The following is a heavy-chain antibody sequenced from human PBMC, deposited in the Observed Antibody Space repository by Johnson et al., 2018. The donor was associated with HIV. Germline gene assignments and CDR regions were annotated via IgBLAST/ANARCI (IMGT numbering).Heavy chain of an antibody. CDR1: GFIFSSYV. D-gene: IGHD2-15*01. CDR2: ISWDGGST. V-gene: IGHV3-23*04. J-gene: IGHJ3*02. Sequence: VQLVESGGGLVQPGGSLRLSCAASGFIFSSYVMSWVRQAPGKGLEWVSLISWDGGSTYYADSVKGRFTISRDNSKNTLYLQMNSLRAEDTAVYYCATPQEGYSAFDIWGQGKWSPSLQ. CDR3: ATPQEGYSAFDI.